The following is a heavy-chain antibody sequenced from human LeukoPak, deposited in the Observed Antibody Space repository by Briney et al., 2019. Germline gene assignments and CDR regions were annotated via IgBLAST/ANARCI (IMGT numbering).Heavy chain of an antibody. CDR2: ISSNGGST. D-gene: IGHD1-26*01. V-gene: IGHV3-64*01. CDR3: ATEVGSPTVRSAFHI. CDR1: GFTFSSYA. Sequence: GGSLRLSCAASGFTFSSYAMHWVRQAPGKGLEYVSAISSNGGSTYYANSVKGRFTISRDNSKNTLYLQMNSLRAEDAAVYYCATEVGSPTVRSAFHIWGQGTMLTVSS. J-gene: IGHJ3*02.